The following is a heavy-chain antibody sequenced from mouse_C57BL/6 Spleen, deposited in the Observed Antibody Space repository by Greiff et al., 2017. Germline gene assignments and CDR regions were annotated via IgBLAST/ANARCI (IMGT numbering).Heavy chain of an antibody. D-gene: IGHD3-2*02. V-gene: IGHV1-81*01. J-gene: IGHJ3*01. CDR1: GYTFTSYG. CDR3: ASSETSQAPFAY. Sequence: QVQLQQSGAELARPGASVKLSCKASGYTFTSYGISWVKQRTGQGLEWIGEIYPRSGNTYYNEKFKGKATLTADKSSSTAYMELRSLTSEDSAVYFCASSETSQAPFAYWGQGTLVTVSA. CDR2: IYPRSGNT.